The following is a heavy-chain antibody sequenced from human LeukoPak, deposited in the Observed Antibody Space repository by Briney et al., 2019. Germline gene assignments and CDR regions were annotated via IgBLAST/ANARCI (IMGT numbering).Heavy chain of an antibody. J-gene: IGHJ6*03. Sequence: ASVKVSCKASGGTFSSYAISWVRQAPGQGLEWMGGITPIFGTANYAQKFQGRVTITTDESTSTAYMELSSLRSEDTAVYYCAYCSSTSCYTSAPYYMDVWGKGTTVTVSS. CDR1: GGTFSSYA. CDR3: AYCSSTSCYTSAPYYMDV. D-gene: IGHD2-2*02. CDR2: ITPIFGTA. V-gene: IGHV1-69*05.